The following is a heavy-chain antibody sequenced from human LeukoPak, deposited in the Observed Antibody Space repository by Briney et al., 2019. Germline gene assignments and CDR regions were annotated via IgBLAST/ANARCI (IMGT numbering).Heavy chain of an antibody. CDR1: GYTFTGYY. D-gene: IGHD3-10*01. Sequence: GASVKVSCKASGYTFTGYYMHWVRQAPGQGLEWMGWINPNSGGTNYAQKFQGWVTMTRDTSISTAYMELSRLRSDDTAVYYCARGSGSYYNPPSHWGQGTLVTVSS. V-gene: IGHV1-2*04. CDR3: ARGSGSYYNPPSH. J-gene: IGHJ4*02. CDR2: INPNSGGT.